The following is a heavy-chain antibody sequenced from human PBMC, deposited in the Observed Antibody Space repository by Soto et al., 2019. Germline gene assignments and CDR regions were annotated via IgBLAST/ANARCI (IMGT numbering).Heavy chain of an antibody. V-gene: IGHV4-4*07. CDR3: VRDGTKTLRDWFDP. D-gene: IGHD1-1*01. CDR2: IYATGTT. J-gene: IGHJ5*02. Sequence: SETLSLTCTVSGASISGFYWSWIRKSAGKGLEWIGRIYATGTTDYNPSLKSRVTMSVDTSKKQFSLKLRSVTAADTAVYYCVRDGTKTLRDWFDPWGQGISVTVSS. CDR1: GASISGFY.